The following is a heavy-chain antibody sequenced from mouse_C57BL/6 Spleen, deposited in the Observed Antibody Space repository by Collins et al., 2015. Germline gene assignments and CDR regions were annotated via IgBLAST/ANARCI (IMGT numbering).Heavy chain of an antibody. J-gene: IGHJ4*01. CDR2: INTYTGEP. CDR1: GYTFTNYG. V-gene: IGHV9-3-1*01. Sequence: QIQLVQSGPELKKPGETVKISCKASGYTFTNYGMNWVKQAPGKGLKWMGWINTYTGEPTYADDFKGRFAFSLETSASTAYLQINNLKNEDTATYFCAKEGLEAMDYWGQGTSVTVSS. D-gene: IGHD2-13*01. CDR3: AKEGLEAMDY.